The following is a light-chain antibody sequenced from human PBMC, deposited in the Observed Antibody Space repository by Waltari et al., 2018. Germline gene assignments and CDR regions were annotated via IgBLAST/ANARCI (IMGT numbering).Light chain of an antibody. Sequence: QSALTQPASVYWSPGQSFTISCPGTSSNLGSHDFNLVSWYQQHPGKPPKLMIYEGNKRPSGVSSRFSGSKSGNTASLTISGLQAEDEADYYCCSYAGSDTWVFGGGTKLTVL. CDR1: SSNLGSHDFNL. CDR3: CSYAGSDTWV. V-gene: IGLV2-23*01. CDR2: EGN. J-gene: IGLJ3*02.